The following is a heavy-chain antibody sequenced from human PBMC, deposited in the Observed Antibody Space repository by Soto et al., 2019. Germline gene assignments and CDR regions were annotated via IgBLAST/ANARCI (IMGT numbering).Heavy chain of an antibody. CDR1: GLNFRSYA. D-gene: IGHD2-2*01. J-gene: IGHJ4*02. CDR2: ISGSGGST. V-gene: IGHV3-23*01. CDR3: AKEDCSSTSCYREFDY. Sequence: PGGSLRLSCAASGLNFRSYAMSWVRQAPGKGLEWVSAISGSGGSTYYADSVKGRFTISRDNSKNTLYLQMNSLRAEDTAVYYCAKEDCSSTSCYREFDYWGQGTLVTVSS.